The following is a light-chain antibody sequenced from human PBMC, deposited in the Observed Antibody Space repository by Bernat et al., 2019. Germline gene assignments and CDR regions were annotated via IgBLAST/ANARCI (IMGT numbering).Light chain of an antibody. J-gene: IGKJ4*01. V-gene: IGKV1-6*02. CDR1: QDITNE. CDR2: SAS. Sequence: AIQMPQSPSSLSASVGDRVTITCRASQDITNELGWYQQKPGKAPKLLISSASSLQSGVPSRFSGSGSGTDFTLTVSSLQPEDFATYYCLQNYVYPLTFGGGTKVEIK. CDR3: LQNYVYPLT.